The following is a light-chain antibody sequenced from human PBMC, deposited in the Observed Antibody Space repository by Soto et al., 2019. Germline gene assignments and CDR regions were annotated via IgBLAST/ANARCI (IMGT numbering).Light chain of an antibody. J-gene: IGKJ3*01. CDR2: GAS. CDR1: QSVSSSY. CDR3: QQYGSSPPFT. V-gene: IGKV3-20*01. Sequence: EIVLTQSPGTLSLSPGXRATLSCRASQSVSSSYLAWYQQKPGQAPRLLIYGASSRATGIPDRFSGSGSGTDFTLTISRLEPEDFAVYYCQQYGSSPPFTFGPGTKVDIK.